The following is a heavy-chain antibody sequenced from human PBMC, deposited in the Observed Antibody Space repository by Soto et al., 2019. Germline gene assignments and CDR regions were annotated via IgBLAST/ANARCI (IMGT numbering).Heavy chain of an antibody. J-gene: IGHJ5*02. CDR3: ARLYSSSSGWFDP. D-gene: IGHD6-6*01. CDR2: IYYSGST. V-gene: IGHV4-59*01. CDR1: GGSISSYY. Sequence: QVQLQESGPGLVKPSETLSLTCTVSGGSISSYYWSWIRQPPGKGLEWIGYIYYSGSTNYNPSLKSRVTISVDTSKNQFSLKLSSVTAADTAVYYCARLYSSSSGWFDPWGQGTLVTVSS.